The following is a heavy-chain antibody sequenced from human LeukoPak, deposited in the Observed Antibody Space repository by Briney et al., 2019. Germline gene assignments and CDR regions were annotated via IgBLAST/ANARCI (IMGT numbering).Heavy chain of an antibody. Sequence: SETLSLTCAVYGGSFSGYYWSWIRQPPGKGLEWIGEINHSGSTNYNPSLKSRVTISVDTSKNQFSLKPSSVTAADTAVYYCARGLCSGGSCYSETTGDYWGQGTLVTVPS. V-gene: IGHV4-34*01. CDR2: INHSGST. J-gene: IGHJ4*02. CDR1: GGSFSGYY. CDR3: ARGLCSGGSCYSETTGDY. D-gene: IGHD2-15*01.